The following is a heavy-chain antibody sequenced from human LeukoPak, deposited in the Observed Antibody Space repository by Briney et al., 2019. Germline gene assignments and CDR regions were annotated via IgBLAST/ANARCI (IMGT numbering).Heavy chain of an antibody. Sequence: GGSLRLSCAASGFTFSRYGMHWVRQAPGKGLEWVAFIRFDGSDKYHADSVKGRFTISRDNSKNTVYLQMNSLRVEDTALYYCAKIGAMAGHFDYWGQGTLVTVSS. J-gene: IGHJ4*02. V-gene: IGHV3-30*02. CDR2: IRFDGSDK. CDR3: AKIGAMAGHFDY. CDR1: GFTFSRYG. D-gene: IGHD6-19*01.